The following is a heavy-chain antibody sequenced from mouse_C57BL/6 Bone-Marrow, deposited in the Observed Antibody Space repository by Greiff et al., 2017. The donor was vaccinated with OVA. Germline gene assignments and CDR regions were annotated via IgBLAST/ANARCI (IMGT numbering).Heavy chain of an antibody. Sequence: EVQLQQSGPELVKPGASVKISCKASGYTFTDYYMNWVKQSHGKSLEWIGDINPNNGGTSYNQKFKGKATLTVDKSSSTAYMELRSLTSEDSAVYYCARIGIYYYGSSFDDWGQGTTLTVSS. J-gene: IGHJ2*01. CDR1: GYTFTDYY. V-gene: IGHV1-26*01. D-gene: IGHD1-1*01. CDR3: ARIGIYYYGSSFDD. CDR2: INPNNGGT.